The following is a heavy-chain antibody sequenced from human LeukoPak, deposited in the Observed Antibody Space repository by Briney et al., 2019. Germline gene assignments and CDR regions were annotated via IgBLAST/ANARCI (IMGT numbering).Heavy chain of an antibody. CDR2: INPGGDNT. CDR1: GYTFTSYY. D-gene: IGHD5-24*01. CDR3: ARIRDGYNDAYDI. V-gene: IGHV1-46*01. J-gene: IGHJ3*02. Sequence: ASVKVSCKASGYTFTSYYIHWVRQAPGQGLEWMGLINPGGDNTNYAQNFQGRVTMTRDTSASTVYMELSSLRSEDTAIYYCARIRDGYNDAYDIWGQRTVVTVPS.